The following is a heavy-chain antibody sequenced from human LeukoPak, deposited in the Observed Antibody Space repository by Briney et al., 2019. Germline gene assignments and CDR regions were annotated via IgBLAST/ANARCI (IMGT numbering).Heavy chain of an antibody. CDR2: VDYSGST. Sequence: KTSETLSLTCVVSGVSINNYHWTWIRQPPGKGLGWIGYVDYSGSTNNNPSLESRVTISVDTSKNQFSLKLTSVTAADTAVYYCARGRSMAAPLYDIWGPGTMVTVSS. D-gene: IGHD5-24*01. J-gene: IGHJ3*02. V-gene: IGHV4-59*01. CDR3: ARGRSMAAPLYDI. CDR1: GVSINNYH.